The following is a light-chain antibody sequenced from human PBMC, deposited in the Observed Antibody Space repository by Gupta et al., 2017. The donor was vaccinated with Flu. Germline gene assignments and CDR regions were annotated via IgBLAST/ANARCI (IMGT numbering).Light chain of an antibody. V-gene: IGKV1-39*01. CDR1: QNINTY. CDR3: QESYGTRS. J-gene: IGKJ2*04. Sequence: DIQMTQSPSSLSASVGDRVTVICRASQNINTYLNWYQQKPGKAPKLLIYAASSLQSGVPSRFSGSGSGTEFSLTINKLQPEDSGTYICQESYGTRSFGQGTKVEIK. CDR2: AAS.